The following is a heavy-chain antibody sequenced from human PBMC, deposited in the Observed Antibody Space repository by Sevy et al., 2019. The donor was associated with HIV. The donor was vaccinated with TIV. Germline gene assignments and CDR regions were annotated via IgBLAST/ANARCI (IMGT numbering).Heavy chain of an antibody. CDR3: ARELWPGDY. CDR1: GFTFSDYF. Sequence: GGSLRLSCAASGFTFSDYFMGWVRKAPGKGLEWIANINQDGSQKNYVDSVKGRFTITRDNAKNLFSLQTNSPGVDDTAVYYCARELWPGDYWGQGTLVTVSS. V-gene: IGHV3-7*01. D-gene: IGHD2-21*01. CDR2: INQDGSQK. J-gene: IGHJ4*02.